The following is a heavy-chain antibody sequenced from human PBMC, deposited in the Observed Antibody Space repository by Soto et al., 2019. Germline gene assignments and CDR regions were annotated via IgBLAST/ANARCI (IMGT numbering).Heavy chain of an antibody. V-gene: IGHV4-39*07. J-gene: IGHJ6*02. CDR3: ARDHVWFGELRGMDV. Sequence: SETLSLTCTVSGGSISSSSYYWGWIRQPPGKGLEWIGSIYYSGSTYYNPSLKSRVTISVDTSKNKISMKLSSVTAADTAVYYCARDHVWFGELRGMDVWGQGTTVTVSS. D-gene: IGHD3-10*01. CDR2: IYYSGST. CDR1: GGSISSSSYY.